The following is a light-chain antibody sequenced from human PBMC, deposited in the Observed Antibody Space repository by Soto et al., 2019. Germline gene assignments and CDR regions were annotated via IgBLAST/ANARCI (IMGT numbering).Light chain of an antibody. CDR2: EVS. CDR3: SSYTDSSNYV. J-gene: IGLJ1*01. Sequence: QSVLTQPPSASGSPGQSVTISCTGTSSDVGGYNYVSWYQQHPGKAPKLMIYEVSERPSGVPDRFSGSKSSNTASLTVSGLQAEDEADYYCSSYTDSSNYVFGTGTKVTVL. V-gene: IGLV2-8*01. CDR1: SSDVGGYNY.